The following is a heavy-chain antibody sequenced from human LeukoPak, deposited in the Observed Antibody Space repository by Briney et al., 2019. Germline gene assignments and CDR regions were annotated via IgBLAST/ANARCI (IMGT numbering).Heavy chain of an antibody. Sequence: ASVKVSCKASGYTFTSYGISWVRQAPGQGLEWMGWISADNADTNYAQKLQGRVAMTTDTSMSTAYMELRSLRSDDTAVYYCARGGWNNGWTPFDYWGQGALVTVSS. V-gene: IGHV1-18*01. D-gene: IGHD1/OR15-1a*01. CDR2: ISADNADT. CDR1: GYTFTSYG. J-gene: IGHJ4*02. CDR3: ARGGWNNGWTPFDY.